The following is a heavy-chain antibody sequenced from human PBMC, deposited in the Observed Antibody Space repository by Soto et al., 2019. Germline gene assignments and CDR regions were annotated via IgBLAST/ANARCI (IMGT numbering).Heavy chain of an antibody. CDR1: GGTFSSYT. J-gene: IGHJ4*02. V-gene: IGHV1-69*02. CDR3: ARPGLLNCSGSYEGD. Sequence: QVQLVQSGAEVKKPGSSVKVSCKASGGTFSSYTISWVRQAPGQGLEWMGRIIPILGIANYAQKFQGRVTITADKSTSTAYMELSSLRSEDTAVYYCARPGLLNCSGSYEGDWGQGTLVTVSS. D-gene: IGHD3-10*02. CDR2: IIPILGIA.